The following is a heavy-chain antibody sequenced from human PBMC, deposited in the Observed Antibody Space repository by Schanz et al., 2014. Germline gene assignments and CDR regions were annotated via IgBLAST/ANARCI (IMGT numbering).Heavy chain of an antibody. V-gene: IGHV3-23*04. J-gene: IGHJ4*02. CDR1: GFAFSDYG. Sequence: VQLVESGGGVVQPGKSLRLSCAASGFAFSDYGMHWVRQAPGKGLEWVSAISGSGGSTYYADSVKGRFTISRDNSKNTLSLLVNSRRSEDTAIYFCARDQASTHWGQGTPVTVSS. CDR3: ARDQASTH. CDR2: ISGSGGST.